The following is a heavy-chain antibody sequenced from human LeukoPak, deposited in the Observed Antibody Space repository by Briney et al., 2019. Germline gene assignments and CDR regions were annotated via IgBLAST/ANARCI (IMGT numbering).Heavy chain of an antibody. CDR1: GFTFSSYD. CDR2: IGIAGDT. D-gene: IGHD5-18*01. CDR3: AKDRWIQPRTDYFDY. Sequence: GGSLRLSCAASGFTFSSYDMHWVRQTIGKGLEWVSSIGIAGDTYYPGSVKGRFTISRENAKNSLYLQMNSLRAGDTAVYYCAKDRWIQPRTDYFDYWGQGTLVTVSS. J-gene: IGHJ4*02. V-gene: IGHV3-13*01.